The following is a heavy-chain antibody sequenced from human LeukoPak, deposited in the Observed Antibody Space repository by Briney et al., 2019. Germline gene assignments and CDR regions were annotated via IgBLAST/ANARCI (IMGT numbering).Heavy chain of an antibody. J-gene: IGHJ4*02. CDR3: ARVKGNYNTVVLDY. Sequence: SVKVSCKASGGTFSSYAISWVRQAPGQGLEWMGRIIPILGIANYAQKFQGRVTITADKSTSTAYMELSSLRSEDTAVYYCARVKGNYNTVVLDYWGQGTLVTVSS. CDR2: IIPILGIA. V-gene: IGHV1-69*04. CDR1: GGTFSSYA. D-gene: IGHD4-23*01.